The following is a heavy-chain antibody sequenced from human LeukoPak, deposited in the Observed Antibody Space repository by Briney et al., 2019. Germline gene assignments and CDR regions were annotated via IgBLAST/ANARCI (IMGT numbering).Heavy chain of an antibody. CDR2: IYYSGST. CDR1: GGSISSYY. CDR3: ARGTYGSSWQLEHFDY. D-gene: IGHD6-13*01. J-gene: IGHJ4*02. V-gene: IGHV4-59*01. Sequence: SETLSLTCTVSGGSISSYYWSWIPQPPGNGLEWIGYIYYSGSTNYNPSLKSRVTISVDTSKNQFSLKLSSLTAADTAVYYCARGTYGSSWQLEHFDYWGQGTLVSVSS.